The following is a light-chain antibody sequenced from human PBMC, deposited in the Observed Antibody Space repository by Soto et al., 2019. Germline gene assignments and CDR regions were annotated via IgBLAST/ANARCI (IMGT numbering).Light chain of an antibody. J-gene: IGKJ1*01. CDR2: DAS. V-gene: IGKV3-20*01. CDR3: QQYGGSPRT. Sequence: EIVLTQSPATLSLSPGERATLSCRASQSVSSYLAWYQQKPGQAPSLLIYDASNRATGIPARFSGSGSGTDFTLTISRLEPEDFALYYCQQYGGSPRTFGQGTKVDIK. CDR1: QSVSSY.